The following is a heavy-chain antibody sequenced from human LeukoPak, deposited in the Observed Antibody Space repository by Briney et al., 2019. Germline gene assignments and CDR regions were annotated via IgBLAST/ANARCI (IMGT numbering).Heavy chain of an antibody. CDR1: GFTFSSYS. J-gene: IGHJ4*02. V-gene: IGHV3-21*04. Sequence: GGSLRLSCAASGFTFSSYSMNWVRQAPGKGLEWVSSITGSSTYISYADSVKGRFTTSRDNAKNSLYLQMNSLRAEDTAVYFCASSVKDDFGYIHEPHYYDYWGQGTVVTVSS. CDR2: ITGSSTYI. CDR3: ASSVKDDFGYIHEPHYYDY. D-gene: IGHD6-13*01.